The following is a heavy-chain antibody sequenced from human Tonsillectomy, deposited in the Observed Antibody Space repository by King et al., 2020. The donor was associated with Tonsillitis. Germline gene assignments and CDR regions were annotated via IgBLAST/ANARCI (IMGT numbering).Heavy chain of an antibody. V-gene: IGHV4-61*02. J-gene: IGHJ3*02. CDR3: ARGSGNSAFDI. CDR1: GGSMSSGTYY. D-gene: IGHD4-23*01. Sequence: VQLQESGPGLVKPSQTVSLTCTVSGGSMSSGTYYWTWIRQPAGKGLEWIGRIYNSGHTTYNPSLENGVTISIDTSKNQFSLKVSPVTAADTAVYYCARGSGNSAFDIWGQGTMVIVSS. CDR2: IYNSGHT.